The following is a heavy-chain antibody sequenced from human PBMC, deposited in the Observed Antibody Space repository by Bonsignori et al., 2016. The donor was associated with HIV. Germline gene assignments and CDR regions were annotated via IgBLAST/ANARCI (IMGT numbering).Heavy chain of an antibody. J-gene: IGHJ6*03. CDR2: ISSSSSYI. Sequence: WIRQPPGKGLEWVSSISSSSSYIYYADSVKGRFTISRDNAKNSLYLQMNSLRAEDTAVYYCARVEYSSSWTPGYMDVWGKGTTVTVSS. CDR3: ARVEYSSSWTPGYMDV. D-gene: IGHD6-13*01. V-gene: IGHV3-21*01.